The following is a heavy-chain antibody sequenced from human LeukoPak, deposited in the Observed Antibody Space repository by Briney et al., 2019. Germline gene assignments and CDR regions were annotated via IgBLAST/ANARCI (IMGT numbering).Heavy chain of an antibody. CDR3: ARDGGSSWYYFDF. CDR2: IDTAGGTT. Sequence: GGSLRLSCAASGFTFSSYAMSWVRQAPGKGLEWVSSIDTAGGTTYYADSVKGRFTISRDNGENSLYLQMNSLRDADTALYYCARDGGSSWYYFDFWGQGALVTVSS. J-gene: IGHJ4*02. V-gene: IGHV3-23*01. CDR1: GFTFSSYA. D-gene: IGHD6-13*01.